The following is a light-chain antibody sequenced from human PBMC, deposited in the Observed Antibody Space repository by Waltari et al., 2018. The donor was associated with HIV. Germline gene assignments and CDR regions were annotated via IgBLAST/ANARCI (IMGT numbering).Light chain of an antibody. CDR3: SSYTSSSTYV. CDR2: DVS. Sequence: QSALTQPASVSGSPGQSITISCTGTSSDVGGYIYVSWYQQHPGKAPKLMIYDVSNRPSGVSNRFSGSKSGNTASLTISGLQAEDEADYYCSSYTSSSTYVFGTGTKVT. J-gene: IGLJ1*01. CDR1: SSDVGGYIY. V-gene: IGLV2-14*03.